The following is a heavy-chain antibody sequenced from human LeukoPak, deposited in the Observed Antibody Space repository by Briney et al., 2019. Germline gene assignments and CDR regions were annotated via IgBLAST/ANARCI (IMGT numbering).Heavy chain of an antibody. J-gene: IGHJ4*02. CDR3: ARYTAMVNFDY. CDR2: TNAGNGNT. CDR1: GYTFTSYA. D-gene: IGHD5-18*01. V-gene: IGHV1-3*01. Sequence: GASVKVSCKASGYTFTSYAIHWVRQAPGQSLEWMGWTNAGNGNTEYSQNFQDRVTITRDTSASTAYMELSSLRSEDTAVYYCARYTAMVNFDYWGQGTLVTVSS.